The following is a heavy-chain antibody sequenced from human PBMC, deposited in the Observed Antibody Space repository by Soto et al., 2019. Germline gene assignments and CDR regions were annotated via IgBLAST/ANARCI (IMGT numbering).Heavy chain of an antibody. CDR1: GFTFSDFY. D-gene: IGHD6-19*01. J-gene: IGHJ4*02. Sequence: QVQLVESGGGLVKPGGSLRLSCAASGFTFSDFYMTWIRQAPGKGLEWIAYIGSGGSPIYYADSVKGRFTISWDNSKKSLYLQMNSLRADDTAMYFCARDEYISAYWGQGTLVTFSS. CDR2: IGSGGSPI. V-gene: IGHV3-11*01. CDR3: ARDEYISAY.